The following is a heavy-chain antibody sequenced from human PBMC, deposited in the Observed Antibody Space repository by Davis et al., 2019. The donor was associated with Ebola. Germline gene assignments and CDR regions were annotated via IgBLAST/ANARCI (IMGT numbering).Heavy chain of an antibody. D-gene: IGHD6-19*01. CDR2: IGGTSNIV. Sequence: GGSLRLSCAASGFTFSAYSMIWVRQAPGKGLEWVAYIGGTSNIVDYADSLKGRFTISRDNAKNTLYLQMNSLRVEDTAVYYCAKGGSGWPSDYSYGMGVWGKGTTVTVSS. V-gene: IGHV3-48*01. J-gene: IGHJ6*04. CDR3: AKGGSGWPSDYSYGMGV. CDR1: GFTFSAYS.